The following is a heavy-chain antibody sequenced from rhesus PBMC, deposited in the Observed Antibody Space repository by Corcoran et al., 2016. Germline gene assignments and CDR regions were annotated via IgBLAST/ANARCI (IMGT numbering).Heavy chain of an antibody. V-gene: IGHV1-180*01. CDR1: GYTFTTYY. Sequence: QVQLVQSGAEIKQPGASVKLSCKASGYTFTTYYIHWVRQAHGQGLEWIGLSSPYRGNTAYAQNFQGRVTITTDTSTNTGYMELSSVRSEDTAVYYCTRGGTVRGHRFDVWGPGVLVTVSS. CDR2: SSPYRGNT. D-gene: IGHD5-24*01. CDR3: TRGGTVRGHRFDV. J-gene: IGHJ5-1*01.